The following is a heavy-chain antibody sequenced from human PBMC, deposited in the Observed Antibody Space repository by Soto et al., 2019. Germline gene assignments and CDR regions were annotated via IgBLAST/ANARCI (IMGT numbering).Heavy chain of an antibody. CDR3: AKGIRSPGDAFDI. V-gene: IGHV3-9*01. J-gene: IGHJ3*02. CDR1: GFTFDDYA. Sequence: GGSLRLSCAASGFTFDDYAMHWVRQAPGKGLEWVSGISWNSGSIGYADSVKGRFTISRDNAKNSLYLQMNSLRAEDTALYYCAKGIRSPGDAFDIWGQGTMVTVS. CDR2: ISWNSGSI. D-gene: IGHD3-3*01.